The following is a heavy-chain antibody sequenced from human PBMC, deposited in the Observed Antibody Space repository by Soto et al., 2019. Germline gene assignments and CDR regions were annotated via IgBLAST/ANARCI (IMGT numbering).Heavy chain of an antibody. CDR1: GFSLTTSGVA. CDR2: FYWNDDK. CDR3: ARRPTSTDDLYFDY. J-gene: IGHJ4*02. Sequence: QITLTESGPTLVTPTQTLTLTCSFSGFSLTTSGVAVGWFRQPPGKAPEWLALFYWNDDKRYSPSLRSRLTVTGDSSKNQVVLTLANVDPVDSGIYYCARRPTSTDDLYFDYWGQGTLVTVSS. V-gene: IGHV2-5*01.